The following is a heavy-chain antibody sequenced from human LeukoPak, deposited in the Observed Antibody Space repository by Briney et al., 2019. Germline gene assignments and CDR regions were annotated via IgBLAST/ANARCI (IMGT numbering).Heavy chain of an antibody. CDR3: ASRRRGYYDSSVTDY. Sequence: PGGSLRLSCAASGFTFSSYSMNWVRQAPGKGLEWVSVIYSGGSTYYADSVKGRFTISRDNSKNTLYLQMNSLRAEDTAVYYCASRRRGYYDSSVTDYWGQGTLVTVSS. J-gene: IGHJ4*02. V-gene: IGHV3-66*01. D-gene: IGHD3-22*01. CDR2: IYSGGST. CDR1: GFTFSSYS.